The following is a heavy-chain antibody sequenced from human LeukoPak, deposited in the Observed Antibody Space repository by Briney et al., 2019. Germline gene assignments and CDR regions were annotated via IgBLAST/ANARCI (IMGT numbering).Heavy chain of an antibody. CDR3: AKDSTSRPTVTRGFDP. Sequence: PGGSLRLSCAASGFTFDDYAMHWVRQAPGKGLEWVAGISWDNDRIDYADSVKGLFTISRDNAKNSLYLQMNSLSAEDTALYYCAKDSTSRPTVTRGFDPWGQGTRVTVSS. J-gene: IGHJ5*02. D-gene: IGHD4-17*01. CDR1: GFTFDDYA. CDR2: ISWDNDRI. V-gene: IGHV3-9*01.